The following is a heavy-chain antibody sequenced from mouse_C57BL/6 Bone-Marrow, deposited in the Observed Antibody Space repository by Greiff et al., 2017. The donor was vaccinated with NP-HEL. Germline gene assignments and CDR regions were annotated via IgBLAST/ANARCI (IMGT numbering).Heavy chain of an antibody. CDR2: ISYDGSN. Sequence: EVQLQESGPGLVKPSQSLSLTCSVTGYSITSGYYWNWIRQFPGIKLEWMGYISYDGSNNYNPSLKNRISITRDTSKNQFFLKLNSVTTEDTATYYCARTGLPYAMDYWGQGTSVTVSS. CDR3: ARTGLPYAMDY. V-gene: IGHV3-6*01. CDR1: GYSITSGYY. J-gene: IGHJ4*01. D-gene: IGHD2-2*01.